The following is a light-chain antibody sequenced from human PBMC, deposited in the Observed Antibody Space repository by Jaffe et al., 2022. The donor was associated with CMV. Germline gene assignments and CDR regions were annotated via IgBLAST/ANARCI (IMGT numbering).Light chain of an antibody. V-gene: IGLV1-51*02. CDR3: GTWDSSLSGGHVV. Sequence: QSVLTQPPSVSAAPGQKVTISCSGSSSNIGNNYVSWYQHLPGTAPKLLMYENNKRPSGIPDRFSGSKSGTSATLGITGLQTGDEADYYCGTWDSSLSGGHVVFGGGTKLTVL. CDR2: ENN. CDR1: SSNIGNNY. J-gene: IGLJ2*01.